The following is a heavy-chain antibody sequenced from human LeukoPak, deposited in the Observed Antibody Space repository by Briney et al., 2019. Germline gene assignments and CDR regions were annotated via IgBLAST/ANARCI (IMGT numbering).Heavy chain of an antibody. CDR3: ARLGDRDGGSYHNFDY. Sequence: SETLSLTCAVSGGSISSGGYYWSWIRQPPGKGLEWIGYIYHSGSTYYNPSLKSRVTISVDRSKNQFSLKLSSVTAADTAVYYCARLGDRDGGSYHNFDYWGQGTLVTVSS. J-gene: IGHJ4*02. D-gene: IGHD1-26*01. CDR2: IYHSGST. CDR1: GGSISSGGYY. V-gene: IGHV4-30-2*01.